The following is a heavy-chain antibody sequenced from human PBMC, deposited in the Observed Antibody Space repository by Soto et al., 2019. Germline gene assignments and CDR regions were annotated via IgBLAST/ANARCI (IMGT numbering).Heavy chain of an antibody. J-gene: IGHJ4*02. CDR1: GFTFSHHW. CDR3: AKDHDDYVWGSYRI. V-gene: IGHV3-23*04. CDR2: ISGSGGST. Sequence: EMQVVQSGGGLVQPGGSLRLSCAGSGFTFSHHWMSWVRQAPGKGLEWVSAISGSGGSTYYADSVKGRFTISRDNSKNTLYLQMISLRAEDTAVYYCAKDHDDYVWGSYRIWGQGTLVTVSS. D-gene: IGHD3-16*02.